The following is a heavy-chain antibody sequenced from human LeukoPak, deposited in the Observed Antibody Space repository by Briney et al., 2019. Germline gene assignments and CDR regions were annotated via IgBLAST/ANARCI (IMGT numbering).Heavy chain of an antibody. J-gene: IGHJ6*03. Sequence: ASVKVSCKASGYTFTGYYMRWVRQAPGQGLEWMGWINPNSGGTNYAQKFQGRVTMTRDTSISTAYMELSRLRSDDTAVYYCAGGSGSYYAYYYYYMDVWGKGTTVTVSS. CDR1: GYTFTGYY. V-gene: IGHV1-2*02. CDR2: INPNSGGT. CDR3: AGGSGSYYAYYYYYMDV. D-gene: IGHD3-10*01.